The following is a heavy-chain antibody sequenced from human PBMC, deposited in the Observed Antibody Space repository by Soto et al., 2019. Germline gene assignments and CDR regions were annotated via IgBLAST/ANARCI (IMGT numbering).Heavy chain of an antibody. Sequence: EVQLVESGGGLVQPGRSLRLSCVASGFTADDYAMHWVRQAPGKGLEWVSGISSNSDTIDYADSVKGRFTISRDNAKISLFLQMNSLRPEDTALYYCAKDMTWGGMTTIHYFDSWGQGTLVTVSS. V-gene: IGHV3-9*02. D-gene: IGHD4-17*01. CDR3: AKDMTWGGMTTIHYFDS. CDR1: GFTADDYA. CDR2: ISSNSDTI. J-gene: IGHJ4*02.